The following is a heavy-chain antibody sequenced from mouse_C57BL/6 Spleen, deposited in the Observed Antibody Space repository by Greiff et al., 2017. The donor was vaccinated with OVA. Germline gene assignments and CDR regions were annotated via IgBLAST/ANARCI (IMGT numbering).Heavy chain of an antibody. CDR2: ISSGGDYI. Sequence: DVQLVESGAGLVKPGGSLKLSCAASGFTFSSYAMSWVRQTPEKRLEWVAYISSGGDYIYYADTVKGRFTISRDNARNTLYLQMSSLKSEDTAMYYCTRDGGNLLDYDDMDYWGQGTSVTVSS. J-gene: IGHJ4*01. V-gene: IGHV5-9-1*02. CDR3: TRDGGNLLDYDDMDY. CDR1: GFTFSSYA. D-gene: IGHD2-1*01.